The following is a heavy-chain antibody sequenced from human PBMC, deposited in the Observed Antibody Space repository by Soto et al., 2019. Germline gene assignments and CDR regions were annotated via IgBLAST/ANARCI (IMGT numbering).Heavy chain of an antibody. CDR3: ARELLNCSGGSCYSHNWFDP. CDR2: ISAYNGNT. V-gene: IGHV1-18*01. Sequence: GASVKLSCTASGYSFTSYGISWVRQAPGQRLEWMGWISAYNGNTNYAQKLQGRVTMTTDTSTSTAYMELRSLRSDDTAVYYCARELLNCSGGSCYSHNWFDPWGQGTLVTVSS. CDR1: GYSFTSYG. D-gene: IGHD2-15*01. J-gene: IGHJ5*02.